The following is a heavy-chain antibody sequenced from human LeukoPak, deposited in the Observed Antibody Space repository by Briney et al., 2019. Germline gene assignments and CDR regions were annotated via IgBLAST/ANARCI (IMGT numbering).Heavy chain of an antibody. CDR2: IKEDGSER. V-gene: IGHV3-7*03. CDR3: ARGYYGSGTYTFDY. D-gene: IGHD3-10*01. J-gene: IGHJ4*02. Sequence: GGSLRLSCEGSAFIFSGHWMNWVRQTPGKGLEWVASIKEDGSERQYVDSVKGRFSISRDNTKGSLFLQLNSLRAEDTAVYYCARGYYGSGTYTFDYWGQGTLVTVSS. CDR1: AFIFSGHW.